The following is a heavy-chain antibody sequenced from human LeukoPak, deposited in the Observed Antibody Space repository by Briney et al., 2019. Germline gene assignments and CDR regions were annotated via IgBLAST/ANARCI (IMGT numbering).Heavy chain of an antibody. J-gene: IGHJ4*02. CDR1: GGSISSGSYY. V-gene: IGHV4-61*02. CDR2: IYTSGST. CDR3: ARYSYGTNFDY. Sequence: SQTLSLTCTVSGGSISSGSYYWSWIRQPAGKGLEWIGRIYTSGSTNYNPSLKSRVTMSVDTSKNQFSLKLSSVTAADTAVYYCARYSYGTNFDYWGQGTLVTVSS. D-gene: IGHD5-18*01.